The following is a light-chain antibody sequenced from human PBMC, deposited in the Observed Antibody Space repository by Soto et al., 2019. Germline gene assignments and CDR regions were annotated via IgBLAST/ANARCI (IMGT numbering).Light chain of an antibody. CDR1: QIISSY. CDR3: QQYYSFPLT. CDR2: AAS. V-gene: IGKV1D-8*01. J-gene: IGKJ4*01. Sequence: IQMTQSPSSLSASVGDRVTITFRASQIISSYLAWYQQKPGKAPELLIYAASTLQSGVPSRFSGSGSGTDFTLTISCLQSEDFATYYCQQYYSFPLTFGGGAKVDI.